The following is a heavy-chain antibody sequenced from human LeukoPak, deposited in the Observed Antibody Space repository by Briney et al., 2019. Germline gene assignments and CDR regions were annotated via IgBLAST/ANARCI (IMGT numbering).Heavy chain of an antibody. CDR2: MYLSGTT. D-gene: IGHD3-22*01. Sequence: SETLSLTCTVSGDSINSLDLWCWVRQPPGKGLEWIGEMYLSGTTHSNPSVKSRVTISIDKSKNQFFLNLSSVTAADTAVYYCAQAVGGYYYDSSGYYPGYWGQGTLVTVSS. CDR1: GDSINSLDL. CDR3: AQAVGGYYYDSSGYYPGY. V-gene: IGHV4-4*02. J-gene: IGHJ4*02.